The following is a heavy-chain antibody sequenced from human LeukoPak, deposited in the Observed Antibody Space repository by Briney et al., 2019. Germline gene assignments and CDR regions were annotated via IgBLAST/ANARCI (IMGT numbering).Heavy chain of an antibody. D-gene: IGHD1-1*01. J-gene: IGHJ3*02. V-gene: IGHV3-21*01. CDR1: GFTISSYS. Sequence: GGSLRLSCAASGFTISSYSMNWVRQAPGKGLEWVSSISSSSSYIYYADSVKGRFTISRDNAKNSLYLQMNSLRAEDTAVYYCAREYNPSRAFDIWGQGTMVTVSS. CDR3: AREYNPSRAFDI. CDR2: ISSSSSYI.